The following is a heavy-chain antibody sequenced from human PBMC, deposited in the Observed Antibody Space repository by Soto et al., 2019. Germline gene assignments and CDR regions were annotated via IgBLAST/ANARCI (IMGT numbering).Heavy chain of an antibody. CDR1: GFTFDDYA. V-gene: IGHV3-9*01. D-gene: IGHD6-19*01. Sequence: GGSLRLSCAASGFTFDDYAMHWVRQAPGKGLEWVSGISWNSGSIGYADSVKGRFTISRDNAKNSLYLQMNSLRAEDTALYYCAKDRGVAVAGTIQHWGQGTLVTVSS. CDR2: ISWNSGSI. J-gene: IGHJ1*01. CDR3: AKDRGVAVAGTIQH.